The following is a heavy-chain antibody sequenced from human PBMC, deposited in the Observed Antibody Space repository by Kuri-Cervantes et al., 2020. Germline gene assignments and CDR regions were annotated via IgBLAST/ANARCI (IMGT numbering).Heavy chain of an antibody. Sequence: GWIRQPPGKGLEWVSGINWKGGSTGYVDSVKGRFTISRDNAKNSVYLQMNSLRAEDTAVYFCARNTVGRAYFDYWGQGSLVTVS. D-gene: IGHD4-23*01. V-gene: IGHV3-20*03. CDR2: INWKGGST. J-gene: IGHJ4*02. CDR3: ARNTVGRAYFDY.